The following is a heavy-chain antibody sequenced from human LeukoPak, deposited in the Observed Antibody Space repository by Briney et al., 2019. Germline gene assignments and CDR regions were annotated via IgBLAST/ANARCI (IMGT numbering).Heavy chain of an antibody. J-gene: IGHJ5*02. CDR3: ARGSFLLYELGFDP. V-gene: IGHV4-30-4*01. CDR1: GGSISSGDYY. Sequence: SQTLSLTCTVSGGSISSGDYYWSWIRQPPGKGLEWIGYIYYSGSTYYNPSLKSRVTMSVDTSKNQFSLKLSSVTAADTAVYYCARGSFLLYELGFDPWGQGTLVTVSS. CDR2: IYYSGST. D-gene: IGHD2/OR15-2a*01.